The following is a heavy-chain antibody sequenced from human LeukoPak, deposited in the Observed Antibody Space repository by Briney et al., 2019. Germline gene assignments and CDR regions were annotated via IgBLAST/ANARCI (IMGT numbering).Heavy chain of an antibody. J-gene: IGHJ3*02. CDR3: ARADSNYDSGYYALDI. Sequence: SETLSLTCTVSGGSITNYYWSWIRQPPGKGLEWMGYIFYSGSTKYNPSLKSRVTLSVDTSKNQFSLKLSSVTASTTVVYYCARADSNYDSGYYALDIGGQETMVTVSS. CDR1: GGSITNYY. V-gene: IGHV4-59*08. D-gene: IGHD4-11*01. CDR2: IFYSGST.